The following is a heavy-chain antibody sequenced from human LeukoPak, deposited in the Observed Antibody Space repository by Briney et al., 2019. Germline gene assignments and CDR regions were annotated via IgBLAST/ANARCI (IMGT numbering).Heavy chain of an antibody. CDR1: GFTFSTYA. J-gene: IGHJ4*02. D-gene: IGHD5-12*01. CDR2: ISPSGASP. CDR3: AKDRAPYSGARGFDC. V-gene: IGHV3-23*01. Sequence: PGGSLRLSCAASGFTFSTYAMNWVRQPPGKGLEWVSGISPSGASPYYADSVKGRFTISRDNSKNTVYLQVNSLGAADTAVYYCAKDRAPYSGARGFDCWGQGTLVTVSS.